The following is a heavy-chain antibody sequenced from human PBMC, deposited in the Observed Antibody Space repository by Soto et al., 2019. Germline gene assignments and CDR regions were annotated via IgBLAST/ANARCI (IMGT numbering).Heavy chain of an antibody. CDR2: IAVSGST. Sequence: EVQLLESGGGLAQPGGSLRRSCAASGFTFRSFAVAWGRQAPGKGLEWVTTIAVSGSTYYADSVKGRFTISRDNSNNTLYLQMNSLRAEDTAVYYCAKEPGVRGRGLDYWGQGTLVTVSS. J-gene: IGHJ4*02. V-gene: IGHV3-23*01. CDR1: GFTFRSFA. CDR3: AKEPGVRGRGLDY. D-gene: IGHD3-10*01.